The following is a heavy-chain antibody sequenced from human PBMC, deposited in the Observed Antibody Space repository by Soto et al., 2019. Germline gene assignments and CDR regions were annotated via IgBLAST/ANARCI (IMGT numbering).Heavy chain of an antibody. D-gene: IGHD6-6*01. CDR3: AKDLLTWYSSSPPGY. CDR2: ISYDGSNK. CDR1: GFTFSSYG. V-gene: IGHV3-30*18. J-gene: IGHJ4*02. Sequence: HPGGSLRLSCAASGFTFSSYGMHWVRQAPGKGLEWVAVISYDGSNKYYADSVKGRFTISRDNSKNTLYLQMNSLRAEDTAVYYCAKDLLTWYSSSPPGYWGQGTLVTVSS.